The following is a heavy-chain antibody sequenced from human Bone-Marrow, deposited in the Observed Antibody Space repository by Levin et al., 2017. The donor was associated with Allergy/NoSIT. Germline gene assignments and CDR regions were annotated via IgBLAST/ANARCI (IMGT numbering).Heavy chain of an antibody. D-gene: IGHD2-2*03. Sequence: GGSLRLSCAASGFTFSSYAMSWVRQAPGKGLEWVSAIGSSGGSTYYADSVKGRFTISRDNSKNTLYLQMNSLRAEDTAVYYCAKTLVDIVVRGGYDYWGQGTLVTVSS. V-gene: IGHV3-23*01. CDR3: AKTLVDIVVRGGYDY. CDR2: IGSSGGST. CDR1: GFTFSSYA. J-gene: IGHJ4*02.